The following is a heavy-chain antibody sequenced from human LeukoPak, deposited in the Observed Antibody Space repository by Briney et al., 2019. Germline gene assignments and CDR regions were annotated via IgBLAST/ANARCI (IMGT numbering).Heavy chain of an antibody. Sequence: GGSLRLSCAASGFTFSNYYMSWIRQAPAKGLEWIPYISTRDTIYYAGSVEGRFTISRDNSKNSVYLQMNSLRAEDTAIYYCARGDYGSSLNFWGQGSLVTVSS. CDR2: ISTRDTI. D-gene: IGHD4-17*01. V-gene: IGHV3-11*01. CDR3: ARGDYGSSLNF. CDR1: GFTFSNYY. J-gene: IGHJ4*02.